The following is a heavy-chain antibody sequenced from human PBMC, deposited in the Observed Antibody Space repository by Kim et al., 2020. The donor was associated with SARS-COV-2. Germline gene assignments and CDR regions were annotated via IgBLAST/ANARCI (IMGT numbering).Heavy chain of an antibody. Sequence: SVKVSCKASGGTFSSYAISWVRQAPGQGLEWMGGIIPIFGTANYAQKFQGRVTITADESTSTAYMELSSLRSEDTAVYYCARDHPIVVVPAALHYYYYGMDVWGQGTTVTVSS. J-gene: IGHJ6*02. V-gene: IGHV1-69*13. CDR2: IIPIFGTA. CDR3: ARDHPIVVVPAALHYYYYGMDV. CDR1: GGTFSSYA. D-gene: IGHD2-2*01.